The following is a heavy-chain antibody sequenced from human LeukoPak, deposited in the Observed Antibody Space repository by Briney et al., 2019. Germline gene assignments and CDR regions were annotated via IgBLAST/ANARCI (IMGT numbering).Heavy chain of an antibody. CDR3: ARDGTGWFDFDY. CDR1: GDSVSSNSAA. J-gene: IGHJ4*02. CDR2: TYYRSKWYN. Sequence: SQTLSLTCAISGDSVSSNSAAWTWIRQSPSRGLEWLGRTYYRSKWYNEYAVSVKSRITINPDTSKNHFSLQLNSVTPDDTAVYYCARDGTGWFDFDYWGQGTLVTVSS. D-gene: IGHD6-19*01. V-gene: IGHV6-1*01.